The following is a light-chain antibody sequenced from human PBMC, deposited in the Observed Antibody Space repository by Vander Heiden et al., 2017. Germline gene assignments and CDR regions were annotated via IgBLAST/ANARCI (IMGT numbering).Light chain of an antibody. CDR3: QQYGSSPGLT. V-gene: IGKV3-20*01. CDR1: QSVSSSY. CDR2: GAS. Sequence: DIVLTQSPGTLALSPGERATLSCRASQSVSSSYVAWYQQKPGQAPRLLIYGASSRATGIPDRFSGSGSGTDFTLTISRLEPEDFAVYYCQQYGSSPGLTFGGGTKVEIK. J-gene: IGKJ4*01.